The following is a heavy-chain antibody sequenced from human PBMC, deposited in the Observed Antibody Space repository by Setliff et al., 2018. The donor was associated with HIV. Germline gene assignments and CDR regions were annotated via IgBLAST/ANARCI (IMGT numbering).Heavy chain of an antibody. Sequence: GESLKISCAVSPFIFSHYWMTWVRQAPGKGLEWVANIKQDGSETYYVDSVKGRFTISRDNGKNLLYLQMNTLRAEDTAVYYCASARTFYAESALDYWGQGTLVTVSS. CDR1: PFIFSHYW. V-gene: IGHV3-7*03. CDR3: ASARTFYAESALDY. D-gene: IGHD4-17*01. J-gene: IGHJ4*02. CDR2: IKQDGSET.